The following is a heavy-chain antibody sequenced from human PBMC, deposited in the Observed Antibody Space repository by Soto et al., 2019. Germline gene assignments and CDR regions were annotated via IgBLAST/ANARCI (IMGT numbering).Heavy chain of an antibody. CDR3: ARAHPDIAVVPRAMYCSYYLDV. Sequence: ASVKVSCKASGYTFTGYYMHSVRQAPGQGLEWMGWINPNSGGTNYAQKFQGWVTMTRDTSISTAYMELSRLRSDDTAVYYCARAHPDIAVVPRAMYCSYYLDVWGEGTTGTVSS. CDR2: INPNSGGT. J-gene: IGHJ6*03. V-gene: IGHV1-2*04. D-gene: IGHD2-2*01. CDR1: GYTFTGYY.